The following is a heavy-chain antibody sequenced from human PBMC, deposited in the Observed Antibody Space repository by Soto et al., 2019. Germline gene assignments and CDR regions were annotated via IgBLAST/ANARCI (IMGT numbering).Heavy chain of an antibody. CDR1: GYTFTSYG. V-gene: IGHV1-18*01. D-gene: IGHD1-7*01. J-gene: IGHJ4*02. CDR3: ARDMRSTGTSLEYYFDY. CDR2: ISAYNGNT. Sequence: ASVTVSCKASGYTFTSYGISWVRQAPGQGLEWMGWISAYNGNTNYAQKLQGRVTMTTDTSTSTAYMELRSLRSDDTAVYYCARDMRSTGTSLEYYFDYWGQGTLVTVSS.